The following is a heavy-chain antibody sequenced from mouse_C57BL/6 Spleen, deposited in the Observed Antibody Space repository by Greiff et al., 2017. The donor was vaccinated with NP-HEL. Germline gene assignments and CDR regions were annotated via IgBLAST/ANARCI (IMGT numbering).Heavy chain of an antibody. J-gene: IGHJ1*03. CDR2: IYPGDGDT. CDR3: ARGGITTVVGYFDV. Sequence: VQGVESGAELVKPGASVKISCKASGYAFSSYWMNWVKQRPGKGLEWIGQIYPGDGDTNYNGKFKGKATLTADKSSSTAYMQLSSLTSEDSAVYFCARGGITTVVGYFDVWGTGTTVTVSS. V-gene: IGHV1-80*01. CDR1: GYAFSSYW. D-gene: IGHD1-1*01.